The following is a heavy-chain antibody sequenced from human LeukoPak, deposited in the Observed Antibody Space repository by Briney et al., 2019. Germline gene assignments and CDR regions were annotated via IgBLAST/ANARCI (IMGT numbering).Heavy chain of an antibody. CDR3: ASGRRTVAGLDY. V-gene: IGHV3-21*01. CDR2: ISSSSSYI. CDR1: GFTFSSYS. J-gene: IGHJ4*02. Sequence: PGGSLRLSCAASGFTFSSYSMNWVRQAPGKGLEWVSSISSSSSYIYYADSVKGRFTISRDNAENSLYLQMNSLRAEDTAVYYCASGRRTVAGLDYWGQGTLVTVSS. D-gene: IGHD6-19*01.